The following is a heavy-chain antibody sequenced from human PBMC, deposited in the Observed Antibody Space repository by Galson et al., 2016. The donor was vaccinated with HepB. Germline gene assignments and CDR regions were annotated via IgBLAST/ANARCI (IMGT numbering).Heavy chain of an antibody. CDR3: ARDDFGDSIDY. CDR1: GFTFNDVW. V-gene: IGHV3-33*08. CDR2: IWYDGSNK. J-gene: IGHJ4*02. Sequence: SLRLSCAASGFTFNDVWMSWVRQAPGKGLEWVAVIWYDGSNKYYTDSVKGRFTISRDNSKNTLYVQMNSLRAEDTAVYYCARDDFGDSIDYWGQGTLVTVSS. D-gene: IGHD4-17*01.